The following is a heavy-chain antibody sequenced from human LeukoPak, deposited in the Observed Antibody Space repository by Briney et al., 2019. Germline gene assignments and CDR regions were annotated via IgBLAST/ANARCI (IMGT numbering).Heavy chain of an antibody. CDR3: ARGVEPRYYSLDY. Sequence: GGSLRLSCAASGFTVSSNYMTWVRQAPGKGLEWVSIIYSGGRTYYEDSVKGRFTISRDNSKNTLYLQMNSLRAEDTAVYYCARGVEPRYYSLDYWGQGTLVTVSS. CDR2: IYSGGRT. CDR1: GFTVSSNY. J-gene: IGHJ4*02. V-gene: IGHV3-66*01. D-gene: IGHD3-22*01.